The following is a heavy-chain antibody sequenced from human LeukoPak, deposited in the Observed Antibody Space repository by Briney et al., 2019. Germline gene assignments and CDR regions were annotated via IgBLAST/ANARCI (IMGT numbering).Heavy chain of an antibody. J-gene: IGHJ4*02. CDR1: GFSLSNVW. CDR3: TTAAYDFWSGFTPPDH. Sequence: GGSLRRSCAASGFSLSNVWMSWVRQGPGKWLEWVGRIQSRAEGGTTEYPAPVEGRFTISRDESENILYLQMNSLRAEDTAVYYCTTAAYDFWSGFTPPDHWGQGTLVTVSS. V-gene: IGHV3-15*01. D-gene: IGHD3-3*01. CDR2: IQSRAEGGTT.